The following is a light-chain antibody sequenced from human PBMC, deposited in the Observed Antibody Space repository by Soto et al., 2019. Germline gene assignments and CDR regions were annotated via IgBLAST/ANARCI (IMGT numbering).Light chain of an antibody. Sequence: QAVVTQSPSASASLGASVKLTCTLSSGHSSYAIAWHQQQPEKGPRYLMKLNSDGSHSKGDGIPDRFSGSSSRAERYLTISSLQSEDEADYYCQTWGTDIVVFGGGTKLTVL. V-gene: IGLV4-69*01. CDR2: LNSDGSH. CDR1: SGHSSYA. CDR3: QTWGTDIVV. J-gene: IGLJ2*01.